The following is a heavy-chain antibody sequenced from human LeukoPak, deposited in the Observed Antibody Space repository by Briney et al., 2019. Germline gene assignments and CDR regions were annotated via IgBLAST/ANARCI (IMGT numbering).Heavy chain of an antibody. D-gene: IGHD1-26*01. V-gene: IGHV4-38-2*02. Sequence: SETLSLICTVSDYSISSGYYWAWIRQPPGKGLEWIGSIYHSGSTYYNPSLRSRVTISVDTSKNHFSLKLSSVTAADTAVYYCARDLGGEWERLDYWGQGTLVTVSS. CDR2: IYHSGST. J-gene: IGHJ4*02. CDR1: DYSISSGYY. CDR3: ARDLGGEWERLDY.